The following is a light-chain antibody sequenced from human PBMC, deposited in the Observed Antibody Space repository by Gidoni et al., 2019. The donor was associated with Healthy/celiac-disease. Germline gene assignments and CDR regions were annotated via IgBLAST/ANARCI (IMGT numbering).Light chain of an antibody. V-gene: IGLV2-14*03. CDR3: RSYTSSSTWV. J-gene: IGLJ3*02. Sequence: QSALTQPASVSCSPGPSITISCPGTSSDVGGYNYDSWYQQHPGKAPKLMIYDVSNRPSGVSNRFSGSKSGNTAFLTISVLQAEDEADYYCRSYTSSSTWVFGGGTKLTVL. CDR1: SSDVGGYNY. CDR2: DVS.